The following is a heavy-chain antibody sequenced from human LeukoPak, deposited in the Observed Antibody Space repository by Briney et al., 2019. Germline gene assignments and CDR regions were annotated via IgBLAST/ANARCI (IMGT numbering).Heavy chain of an antibody. Sequence: ASVKVSCKASGYTFTSYGISWVRQAPGQGLEWMGWISAYNGNTNYAQKLQGRVTMTTDTSTSTAYMELRSLRSDDTAVYYCARLLDTASVTSYWFDPWGQGTLVTVSS. CDR2: ISAYNGNT. CDR1: GYTFTSYG. CDR3: ARLLDTASVTSYWFDP. D-gene: IGHD5-18*01. V-gene: IGHV1-18*01. J-gene: IGHJ5*02.